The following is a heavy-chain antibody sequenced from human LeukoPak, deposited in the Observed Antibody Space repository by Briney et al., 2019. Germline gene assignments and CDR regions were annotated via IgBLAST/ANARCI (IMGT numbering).Heavy chain of an antibody. CDR3: ARRVYDGSGYYWLDFDY. D-gene: IGHD3-22*01. CDR2: ISAYNGNT. Sequence: ASVKVSCKASGYTFTSYGISWVRQAPGQGLEWMGWISAYNGNTNYAQKLQGRVTMTTDTSTSTAYMELRSLRSDDTAVYYCARRVYDGSGYYWLDFDYWGQGTLVTVSS. J-gene: IGHJ4*02. V-gene: IGHV1-18*01. CDR1: GYTFTSYG.